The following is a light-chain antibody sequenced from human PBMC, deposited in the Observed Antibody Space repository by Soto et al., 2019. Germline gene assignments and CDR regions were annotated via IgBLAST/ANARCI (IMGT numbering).Light chain of an antibody. V-gene: IGKV3-15*01. Sequence: EIVLTQSPGTLSLSPGERATLSCRASQSVSNNYLAWYQQKPGQAPRLLIYDASTRAIGIPARFSGDGSGTEFTLTISSLQSEDFAVYYCQQYNNWPPWTFGQGTKVDI. J-gene: IGKJ1*01. CDR3: QQYNNWPPWT. CDR2: DAS. CDR1: QSVSNN.